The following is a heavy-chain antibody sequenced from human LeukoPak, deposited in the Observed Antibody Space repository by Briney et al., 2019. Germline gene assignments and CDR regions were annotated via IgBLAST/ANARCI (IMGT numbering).Heavy chain of an antibody. Sequence: PSETLSLTYTVSGGSISSYYWSWIRQPPGKGLEWIGYIYYSGSTNYNPSLKSRVTISVDTSKNQFSLKLSSVTAADTAVYYCAAGGADDYGDYGGVADAFDIWGQGTMVTVSS. J-gene: IGHJ3*02. CDR2: IYYSGST. CDR1: GGSISSYY. D-gene: IGHD4-17*01. CDR3: AAGGADDYGDYGGVADAFDI. V-gene: IGHV4-59*01.